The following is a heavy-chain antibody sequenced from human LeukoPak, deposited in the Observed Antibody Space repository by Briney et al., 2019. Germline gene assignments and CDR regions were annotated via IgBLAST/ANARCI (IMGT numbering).Heavy chain of an antibody. V-gene: IGHV1-24*01. CDR3: CTAPWSLVVVSMLSY. CDR2: FDPDVGER. D-gene: IGHD2-15*01. CDR1: GYTLSKVS. Sequence: ASVKVSCKVSGYTLSKVSIYWVRQAPGKGLEWMGGFDPDVGERPYAQKFKGRVTVTEDTSTDTAYMGLTCLRSDDTAVYYCCTAPWSLVVVSMLSYWGQGTLVTVSS. J-gene: IGHJ4*02.